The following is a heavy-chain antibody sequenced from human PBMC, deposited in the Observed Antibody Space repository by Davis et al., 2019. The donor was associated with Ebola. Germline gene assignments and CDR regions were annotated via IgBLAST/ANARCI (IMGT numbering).Heavy chain of an antibody. CDR2: IWYDGSNK. CDR3: ARTRGGYSYGAFDY. V-gene: IGHV3-33*01. Sequence: PGGSLRLSCAASGFTSSSYGMHWVRQAPGKGLEWVAVIWYDGSNKYYADSVKGRFTISRDNSKNTLYLQMNSLRAEDTAVYYCARTRGGYSYGAFDYWGQGTLVTVSS. D-gene: IGHD5-18*01. J-gene: IGHJ4*02. CDR1: GFTSSSYG.